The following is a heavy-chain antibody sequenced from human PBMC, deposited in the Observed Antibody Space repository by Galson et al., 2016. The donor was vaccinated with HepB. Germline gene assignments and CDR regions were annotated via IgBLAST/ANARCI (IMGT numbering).Heavy chain of an antibody. D-gene: IGHD5-12*01. CDR3: ARTYDRGYSGYGPPFDY. Sequence: SLRLSCAASGFTFSTYSMNWVRQAPGKGLEWVSSISSSSSYIYYAGSVKGRFTISRDNAKNSLYLQMNRLRAEDTAVYYCARTYDRGYSGYGPPFDYWGQGTLVTVSS. CDR1: GFTFSTYS. V-gene: IGHV3-21*01. J-gene: IGHJ4*02. CDR2: ISSSSSYI.